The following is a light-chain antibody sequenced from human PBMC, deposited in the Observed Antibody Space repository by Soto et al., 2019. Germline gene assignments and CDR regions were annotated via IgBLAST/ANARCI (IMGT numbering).Light chain of an antibody. Sequence: EIVMTQSPATLSVSPGERATLSCRASQTVADSLVWYQQKPGQPPRPLIKGASTRATGIPATFSGSGSGTEFTLTISSLQSEDFAVYYCHQYNSWPRGTFGPGTKVEIK. J-gene: IGKJ3*01. V-gene: IGKV3-15*01. CDR3: HQYNSWPRGT. CDR1: QTVADS. CDR2: GAS.